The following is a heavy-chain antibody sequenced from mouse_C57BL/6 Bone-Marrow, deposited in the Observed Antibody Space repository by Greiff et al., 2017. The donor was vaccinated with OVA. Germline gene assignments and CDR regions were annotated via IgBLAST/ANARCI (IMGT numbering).Heavy chain of an antibody. V-gene: IGHV5-4*01. CDR2: ISDGGSYT. Sequence: EVKLEESGGGLVKPGGSLKLSCAAPGFTFSSYAMSWVRQTPEKRLEWVATISDGGSYTYYPDNVKGRFTISRDNAKNNLYLQMSHLKSEDTAMYYCARDGTLYFDYWGQGTTLTVSS. CDR3: ARDGTLYFDY. D-gene: IGHD4-1*01. CDR1: GFTFSSYA. J-gene: IGHJ2*01.